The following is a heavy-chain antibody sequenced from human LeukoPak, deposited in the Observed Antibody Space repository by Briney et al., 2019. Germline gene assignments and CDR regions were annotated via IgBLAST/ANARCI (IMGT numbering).Heavy chain of an antibody. CDR3: AKGDYYDSSGYLDY. CDR2: IRQDGHEN. V-gene: IGHV3-7*01. D-gene: IGHD3-22*01. J-gene: IGHJ4*02. CDR1: GFTFSQYW. Sequence: GGSLRLSCAASGFTFSQYWMSWVRQAPGKGLEWVANIRQDGHENYYADSVKGRFSISRDNSKNTLYLQMNSLRAEDTAVYYCAKGDYYDSSGYLDYWGQGTLVTVSS.